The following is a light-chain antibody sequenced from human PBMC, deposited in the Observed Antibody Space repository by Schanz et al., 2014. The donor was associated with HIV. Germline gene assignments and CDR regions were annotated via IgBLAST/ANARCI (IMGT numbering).Light chain of an antibody. CDR3: SSFAGSNIPCV. Sequence: SALTQPPSASGSPGQSVTISCTGTSSDVGGYNPVSWYQQHPGQAPKLMIYEVIKRPSGVPDRFSGSKSGSTASLTVSGLQPEDEADYYCSSFAGSNIPCVFRGGTKLTVL. V-gene: IGLV2-8*01. CDR1: SSDVGGYNP. J-gene: IGLJ3*02. CDR2: EVI.